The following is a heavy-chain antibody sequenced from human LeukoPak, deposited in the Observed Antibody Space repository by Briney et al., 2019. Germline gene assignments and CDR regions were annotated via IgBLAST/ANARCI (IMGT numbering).Heavy chain of an antibody. V-gene: IGHV3-74*01. CDR2: INSDGSST. CDR1: GFTFSSYW. D-gene: IGHD3-10*01. J-gene: IGHJ3*02. Sequence: GGSLRLSCAASGFTFSSYWMHWVRQVPGKGLVWVSRINSDGSSTSYADSVKGRFTISRDNAKNTLYVQMNSLRAEDTAVYYCSTGSGRAFDIWGRGTMVTVSS. CDR3: STGSGRAFDI.